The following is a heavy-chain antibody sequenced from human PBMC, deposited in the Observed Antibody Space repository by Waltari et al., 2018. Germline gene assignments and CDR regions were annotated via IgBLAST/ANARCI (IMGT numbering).Heavy chain of an antibody. D-gene: IGHD2-2*01. CDR1: GFTFSSYG. CDR2: IRYDGSNK. CDR3: AKDHIVVVPAALRHYYYYYGMDV. J-gene: IGHJ6*02. Sequence: QVQLVESGGGVVQPGGSLRLSCAASGFTFSSYGMHWVRQAPGKGLEWVAFIRYDGSNKYYADSVKGRFTISRDNSKNTLYLQMNSLRAEDTAVYYCAKDHIVVVPAALRHYYYYYGMDVWGQGTTVTVSS. V-gene: IGHV3-30*02.